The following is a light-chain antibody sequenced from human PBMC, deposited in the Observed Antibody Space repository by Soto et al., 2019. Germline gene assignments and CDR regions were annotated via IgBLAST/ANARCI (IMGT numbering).Light chain of an antibody. V-gene: IGKV1-5*01. CDR2: DAS. J-gene: IGKJ5*01. Sequence: DIQMTQSPSTLYASLGDRVTITFRASQSISSWLAWYQQKPGKAPKLLIYDASSLESGVPSRFSGSGSGTEFTLTISSLEPEDFAIYYCQQRSNWITFGQGTRLEI. CDR1: QSISSW. CDR3: QQRSNWIT.